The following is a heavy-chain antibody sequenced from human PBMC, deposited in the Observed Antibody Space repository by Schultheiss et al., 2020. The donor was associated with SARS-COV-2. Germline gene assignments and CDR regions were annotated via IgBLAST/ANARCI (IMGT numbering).Heavy chain of an antibody. CDR2: IYYSGST. D-gene: IGHD1-26*01. CDR3: ARTFGSHPSPIDY. Sequence: SQTLSLTCTVSGGSISSYYWSWIRQPPGKGLEWIGYIYYSGSTNYNPSLKIRVTISVDTSKNQFSLKLSSVTAADTAVYYCARTFGSHPSPIDYWGQGTLVTVSS. J-gene: IGHJ4*02. CDR1: GGSISSYY. V-gene: IGHV4-59*01.